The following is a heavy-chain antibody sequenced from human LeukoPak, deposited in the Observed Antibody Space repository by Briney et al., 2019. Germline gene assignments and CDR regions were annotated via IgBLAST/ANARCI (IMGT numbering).Heavy chain of an antibody. CDR3: ARVRYGDYAYYYMDV. CDR2: IYPGDSDT. D-gene: IGHD4-17*01. CDR1: GYSFTSYW. V-gene: IGHV5-51*01. J-gene: IGHJ6*03. Sequence: GEPLKISCKGSGYSFTSYWIGWVRQMPGKGLEWMGIIYPGDSDTRYSPSSQGQVTISADKSISTAYLQWSSLKASDTAMYYCARVRYGDYAYYYMDVWGKGTTVTVSS.